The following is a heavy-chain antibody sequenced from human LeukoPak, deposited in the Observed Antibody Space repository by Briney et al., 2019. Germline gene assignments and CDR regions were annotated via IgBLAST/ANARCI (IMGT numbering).Heavy chain of an antibody. CDR3: TGYTHKGV. CDR1: GFTFRKYS. V-gene: IGHV3-64D*09. D-gene: IGHD5-18*01. CDR2: ISSNGHT. J-gene: IGHJ6*02. Sequence: GGSLRLSCSASGFTFRKYSMHWVRQGPGKGLEYVSAISSNGHTYYADSVKGRFTISRDNSKSTLYLQMSSLRPEDTAVYYCTGYTHKGVWGQGTTVTVSS.